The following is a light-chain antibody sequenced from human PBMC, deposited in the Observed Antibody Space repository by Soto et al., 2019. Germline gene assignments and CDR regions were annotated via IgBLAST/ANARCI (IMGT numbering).Light chain of an antibody. CDR1: NIGSRS. V-gene: IGLV3-21*02. Sequence: SYALTQPPSVSVAPGQTARITCGGNNIGSRSVHWYQQKPGQAPVLVVYDDADRPSGIPERFSGSNSGNTATLTISRVEAGDEADYYCQVYDGSIDHNYHKYVFGTGTKVTVL. CDR2: DDA. CDR3: QVYDGSIDHNYHKYV. J-gene: IGLJ1*01.